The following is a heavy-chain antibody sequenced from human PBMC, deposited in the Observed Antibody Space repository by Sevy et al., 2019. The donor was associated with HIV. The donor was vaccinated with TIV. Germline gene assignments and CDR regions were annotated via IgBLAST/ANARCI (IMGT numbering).Heavy chain of an antibody. V-gene: IGHV4-39*01. CDR2: IYYSGST. D-gene: IGHD6-19*01. J-gene: IGHJ6*02. CDR1: GGSISSSSYY. CDR3: AGTFAGAGTGKQYYYYGMDV. Sequence: SETLSLTCTVSGGSISSSSYYWGWIRQPPGKGLEWIGSIYYSGSTYYNPSLKSRVTISVDTSKNQFSLKLSSVTAADTAGYYCAGTFAGAGTGKQYYYYGMDVWGQGTTVTVSS.